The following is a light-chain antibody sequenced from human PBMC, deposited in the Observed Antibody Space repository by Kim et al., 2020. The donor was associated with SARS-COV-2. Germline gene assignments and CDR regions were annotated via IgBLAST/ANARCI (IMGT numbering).Light chain of an antibody. CDR3: SSYTSSSSYV. CDR1: NSDVGGYNY. V-gene: IGLV2-14*03. CDR2: EVS. J-gene: IGLJ1*01. Sequence: QSALTQPASVSGSPGQSITISCTGTNSDVGGYNYVSWYQQHPGKVPKVMIYEVSNRPSGVSNRFSGSKSGNTAFLTISGLQAEDEADYYCSSYTSSSSYVFGTATKVTVL.